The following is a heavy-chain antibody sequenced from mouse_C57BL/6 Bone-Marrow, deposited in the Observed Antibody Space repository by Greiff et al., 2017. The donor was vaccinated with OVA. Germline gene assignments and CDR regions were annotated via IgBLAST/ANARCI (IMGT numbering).Heavy chain of an antibody. CDR1: GFTFSDAW. Sequence: EVMLVESGGGLVQPGGSMKLSCAASGFTFSDAWMDWVRQSPEKGLEWVAEIRNKANNHATYYAESVKGRFTISRDDSKSSVYLQMNSLRAEDTGIYYCTRGVNSNYVSGMDYWGQGTSVTVSS. V-gene: IGHV6-6*01. CDR2: IRNKANNHAT. J-gene: IGHJ4*01. CDR3: TRGVNSNYVSGMDY. D-gene: IGHD2-5*01.